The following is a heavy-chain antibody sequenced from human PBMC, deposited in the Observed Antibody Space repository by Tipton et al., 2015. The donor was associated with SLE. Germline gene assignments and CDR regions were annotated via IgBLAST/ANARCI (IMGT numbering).Heavy chain of an antibody. CDR3: ARDREFLWYETVGDAFEH. CDR2: IYHSGNT. CDR1: GSSITNGYY. J-gene: IGHJ3*01. Sequence: TLSLTCAVSGSSITNGYYWGWIRQPPGKGLEWIGSIYHSGNTYYNPSLKNRVTMSIDTSKNQFSLKLTSVTAADSAVYFCARDREFLWYETVGDAFEHWGQGKMVTVSS. V-gene: IGHV4-38-2*02. D-gene: IGHD6-13*01.